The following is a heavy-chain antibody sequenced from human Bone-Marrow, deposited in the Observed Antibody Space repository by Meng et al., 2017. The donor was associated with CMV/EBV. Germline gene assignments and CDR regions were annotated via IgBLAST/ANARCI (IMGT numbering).Heavy chain of an antibody. CDR3: ARGREQLVRGVDYYGMAV. D-gene: IGHD6-6*01. J-gene: IGHJ6*02. Sequence: GGSLRLSCAASGVTFSSYWMSWVRQAPGKGLEWVANIKQDGSEKYYVDSVKGRFTISRDNAKNSLYLQMNSLRAEDTAVYYCARGREQLVRGVDYYGMAVWGQGPTVPVYS. CDR1: GVTFSSYW. V-gene: IGHV3-7*01. CDR2: IKQDGSEK.